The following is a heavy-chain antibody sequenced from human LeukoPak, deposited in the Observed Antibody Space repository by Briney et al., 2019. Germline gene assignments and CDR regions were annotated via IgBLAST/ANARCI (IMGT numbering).Heavy chain of an antibody. D-gene: IGHD1/OR15-1a*01. CDR2: INPNSGGT. CDR1: GYTFTGYY. V-gene: IGHV1-2*02. J-gene: IGHJ4*02. Sequence: ASVKVSCKASGYTFTGYYMHWVRQAPGQGLEWLGWINPNSGGTNYAQKFQGRVTMTRDTSISTAYMELSRLRSDDTAVYYCARANRESSSIYYFDYWGQGTLVTVSS. CDR3: ARANRESSSIYYFDY.